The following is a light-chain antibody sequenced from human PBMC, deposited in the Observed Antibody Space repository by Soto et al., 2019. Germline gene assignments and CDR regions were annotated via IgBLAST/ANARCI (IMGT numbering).Light chain of an antibody. CDR3: SSYTSSSVV. CDR2: EVS. Sequence: QSALTQPASGSGSPGQSITISCTGTSSDVGGYNYVSWYQQHPGKAPKLMIYEVSNRPSGVSNRFSGSKSGNTASLTISGLRAEDEADYYCSSYTSSSVVFGGGTKLTVL. J-gene: IGLJ2*01. V-gene: IGLV2-14*01. CDR1: SSDVGGYNY.